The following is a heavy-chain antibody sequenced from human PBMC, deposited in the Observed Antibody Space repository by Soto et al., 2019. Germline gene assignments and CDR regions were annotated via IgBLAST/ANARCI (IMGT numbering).Heavy chain of an antibody. CDR1: GFTFSSYG. CDR3: AKDFDLEYSSSSYFDY. Sequence: GSLRLSCAASGFTFSSYGMHLVRQAPGKGLEWVAVISYDGSNKYYADSVKGRFTISRDNSKNTLYLQMNSLRAEDTAVYYCAKDFDLEYSSSSYFDYWGQGTLVTVSS. J-gene: IGHJ4*02. V-gene: IGHV3-30*18. CDR2: ISYDGSNK. D-gene: IGHD6-6*01.